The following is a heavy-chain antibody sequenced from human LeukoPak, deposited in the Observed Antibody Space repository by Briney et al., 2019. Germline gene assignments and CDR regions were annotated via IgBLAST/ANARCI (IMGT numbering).Heavy chain of an antibody. V-gene: IGHV3-7*01. Sequence: PGGSLRLSCAASGFTFSSYWMSWVRQAPGKGLEWVANINQDGSEKYYVDSVKGRFTISRDNAKNSLYLQMNSLRAEDTAVYFCARDADIVQPKPFDIWGQGTMVTVSS. J-gene: IGHJ3*02. CDR3: ARDADIVQPKPFDI. D-gene: IGHD2-8*01. CDR1: GFTFSSYW. CDR2: INQDGSEK.